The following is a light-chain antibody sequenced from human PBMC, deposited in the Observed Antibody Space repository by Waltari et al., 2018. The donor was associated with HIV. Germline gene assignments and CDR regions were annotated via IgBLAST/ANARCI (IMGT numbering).Light chain of an antibody. CDR3: AGWDDSVDGPV. J-gene: IGLJ3*02. CDR2: SDN. V-gene: IGLV1-44*01. CDR1: SSNIGSNA. Sequence: QSVLTQPPSASGTPGQRVTISCSGGSSNIGSNAVSWYQQLPGTAPKLLIYSDNPRPSGVPDRFSVSKSGTSASLAISGLQSEDESDYHCAGWDDSVDGPVFGGGTILTVL.